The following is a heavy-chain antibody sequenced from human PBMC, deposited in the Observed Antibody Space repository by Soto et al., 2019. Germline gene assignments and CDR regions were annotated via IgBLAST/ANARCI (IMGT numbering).Heavy chain of an antibody. D-gene: IGHD1-26*01. V-gene: IGHV3-53*01. CDR1: GFSVSNNY. CDR2: IDRVGST. CDR3: ARDEGSIV. Sequence: GSLRLSCAASGFSVSNNYMSWVRQAPGKGLEWVSTIDRVGSTYYADSIKGRFTISRDNSQNSLYLQMNSLRTEDTAVYYCARDEGSIVWGQGTLVTVSS. J-gene: IGHJ4*02.